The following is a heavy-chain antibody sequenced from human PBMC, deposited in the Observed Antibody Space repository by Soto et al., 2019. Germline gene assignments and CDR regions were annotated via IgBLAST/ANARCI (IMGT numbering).Heavy chain of an antibody. D-gene: IGHD6-13*01. Sequence: SVKVSCKASGGTFSSYAISWVRQAPGQGLEWMGGIIPIFGTANYAQKFQGRVTITADESTSTAYMELSSLRSEDTAVYYCARGTGYSSSWYLYYYYYYGMDVWGQGTTVTVSS. CDR1: GGTFSSYA. V-gene: IGHV1-69*13. CDR3: ARGTGYSSSWYLYYYYYYGMDV. CDR2: IIPIFGTA. J-gene: IGHJ6*02.